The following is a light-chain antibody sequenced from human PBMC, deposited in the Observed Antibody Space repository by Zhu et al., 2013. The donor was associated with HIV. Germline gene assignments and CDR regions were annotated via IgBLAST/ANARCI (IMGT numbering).Light chain of an antibody. Sequence: QSVLTQPPSVSAAPGQRVTISCSGSTSNVGRNYVSWFQQLPGTAPKLLIYDNDKRPSGIPDRFSGSKSGTSATLGITGLQTGDEAEYYCGTWESSVRAGVFGGGTKVTVL. J-gene: IGLJ3*02. CDR2: DND. V-gene: IGLV1-51*01. CDR1: TSNVGRNY. CDR3: GTWESSVRAGV.